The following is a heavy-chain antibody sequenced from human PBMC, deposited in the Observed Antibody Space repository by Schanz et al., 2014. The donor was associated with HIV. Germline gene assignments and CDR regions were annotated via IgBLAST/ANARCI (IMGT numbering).Heavy chain of an antibody. D-gene: IGHD6-6*01. Sequence: EVQLLESGGGLVHPGGSLRLSCAASGFTFSIYAMAWVRQAPGKGLEWVSTVSSSGGSIYSADSVKGRFTLSRDNSKNTLFLQMSDVRVEDTAVYYCVKGRYEGATLVQFDFWGQGSLVTVSS. V-gene: IGHV3-23*01. CDR3: VKGRYEGATLVQFDF. CDR2: VSSSGGSI. J-gene: IGHJ4*02. CDR1: GFTFSIYA.